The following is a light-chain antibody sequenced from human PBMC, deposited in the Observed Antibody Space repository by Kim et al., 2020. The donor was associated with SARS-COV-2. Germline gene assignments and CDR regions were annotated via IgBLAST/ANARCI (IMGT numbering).Light chain of an antibody. CDR3: LQHYRYPYT. CDR2: AAS. CDR1: QRISIY. Sequence: SVCVGHSHPLSCRASQRISIYLAWFQQKPENAPKRQIMAASSLQRGAPSRFSDSRSGTVFTHTISTLQPEDFATYYCLQHYRYPYTFGQETKLYI. V-gene: IGKV1-17*03. J-gene: IGKJ2*01.